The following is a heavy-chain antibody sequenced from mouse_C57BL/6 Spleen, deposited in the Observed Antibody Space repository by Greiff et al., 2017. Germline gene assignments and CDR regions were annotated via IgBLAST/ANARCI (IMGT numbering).Heavy chain of an antibody. J-gene: IGHJ2*01. D-gene: IGHD2-4*01. Sequence: QVQLQQPGTELVKPGASVKLSCKASGYTFTSYWMHWVKQRPGQGLEWIGNINPSNGGTNYNENFKSKATLTVDKSSSTAYMQLSSLTSEDSAVYYCARPKEDDYGFDYWGQGTTLTVSS. V-gene: IGHV1-53*01. CDR3: ARPKEDDYGFDY. CDR2: INPSNGGT. CDR1: GYTFTSYW.